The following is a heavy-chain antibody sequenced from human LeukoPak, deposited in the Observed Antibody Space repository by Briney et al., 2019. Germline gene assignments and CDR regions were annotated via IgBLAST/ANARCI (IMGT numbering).Heavy chain of an antibody. V-gene: IGHV3-23*01. D-gene: IGHD1-26*01. CDR1: GFTFSSYG. CDR3: AKDRYSGDYYGTFDV. CDR2: FGGSGYST. J-gene: IGHJ3*01. Sequence: GGSLRLSCAASGFTFSSYGMSWVRQAPGKGLEWVSGFGGSGYSTYYADSVKGRFTISRDNSKNTLYLQMNSLRAEDTAVYYCAKDRYSGDYYGTFDVWGQGTMVTVSS.